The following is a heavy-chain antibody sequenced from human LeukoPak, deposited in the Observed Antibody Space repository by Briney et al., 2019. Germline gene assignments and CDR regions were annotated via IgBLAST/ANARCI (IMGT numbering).Heavy chain of an antibody. CDR3: ARAHIQHYYGSGRCAFDI. Sequence: ASLKLSCTASGYTLTGYSMHWVRQAPGQGLEWIGWINPNSGGTKYAQKFQGRVTMTRDTSISTAYMELSRLRSDDTAVYYCARAHIQHYYGSGRCAFDIWGQGTMVTVSS. CDR2: INPNSGGT. CDR1: GYTLTGYS. V-gene: IGHV1-2*02. J-gene: IGHJ3*02. D-gene: IGHD3-10*01.